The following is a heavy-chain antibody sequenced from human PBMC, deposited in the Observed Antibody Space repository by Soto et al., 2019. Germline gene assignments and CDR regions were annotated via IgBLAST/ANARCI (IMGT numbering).Heavy chain of an antibody. CDR1: GNSFTTYY. CDR2: INPKSGGT. J-gene: IGHJ4*02. Sequence: ASVKVSCKASGNSFTTYYMHWVRQAPGQGFEWMGWINPKSGGTKYPQKFQGRVTMTRDTSLSTVYMTLTRLTSDDTAGYYCAKDRRAGGNSAFYFDFWGQGAQVTVSS. D-gene: IGHD3-16*01. CDR3: AKDRRAGGNSAFYFDF. V-gene: IGHV1-2*02.